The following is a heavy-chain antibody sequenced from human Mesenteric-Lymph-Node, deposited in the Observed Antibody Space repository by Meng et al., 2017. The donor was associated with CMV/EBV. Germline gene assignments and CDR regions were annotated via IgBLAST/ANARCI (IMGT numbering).Heavy chain of an antibody. J-gene: IGHJ6*02. CDR2: TDPNSGGT. CDR3: ARESGSETDYYYYYAMDV. Sequence: ASVKVSCKTSGYPFSDYYIHWVRQAPGQGLEWMGWTDPNSGGTTYARKFQGRVTMTRDTSISTAYMEVSGLTSDDTALYFCARESGSETDYYYYYAMDVWGQGTTVTVSS. V-gene: IGHV1-2*02. CDR1: GYPFSDYY. D-gene: IGHD1-26*01.